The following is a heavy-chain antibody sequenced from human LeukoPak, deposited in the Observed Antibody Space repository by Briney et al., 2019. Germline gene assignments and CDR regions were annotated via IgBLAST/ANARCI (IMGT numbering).Heavy chain of an antibody. Sequence: ASVKVSCKASGYTFTGCYMHWVRQAPGQGLEWMGWINPNSGGTNYAQKFQGRVTMTRDTSISTAYMELSRLRSDDTAVYYCARLYSGSKSFDYWGQGTLVTVSS. CDR2: INPNSGGT. V-gene: IGHV1-2*02. J-gene: IGHJ4*02. D-gene: IGHD1-26*01. CDR3: ARLYSGSKSFDY. CDR1: GYTFTGCY.